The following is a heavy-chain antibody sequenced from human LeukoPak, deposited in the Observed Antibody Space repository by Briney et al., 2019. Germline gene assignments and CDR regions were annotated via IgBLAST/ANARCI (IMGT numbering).Heavy chain of an antibody. J-gene: IGHJ3*02. V-gene: IGHV4-34*01. CDR3: ATTYRQQQFHDAFDI. CDR1: GGSFSGYY. D-gene: IGHD6-13*01. Sequence: SETLSLTCAVYGGSFSGYYWSWIRQPPGKGLEWIGEINHSGSTNYNPSLMSRVTISVDTSKNQFSLKLSSVTAADTAVYYCATTYRQQQFHDAFDIWGQGTMVTVSS. CDR2: INHSGST.